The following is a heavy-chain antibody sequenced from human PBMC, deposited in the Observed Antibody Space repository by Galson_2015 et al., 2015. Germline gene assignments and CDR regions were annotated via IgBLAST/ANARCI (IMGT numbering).Heavy chain of an antibody. J-gene: IGHJ4*02. V-gene: IGHV1-46*04. D-gene: IGHD3-10*01. CDR1: GYTFTNYF. Sequence: SVKVSCKASGYTFTNYFIQWVRQAPGQGLEWVGAIDPSGAATFYAQKLQGRVTMTRDTPTSTVYVELSSLGSEDTAVYYCARELGATYYSDYSGLATLVTVSS. CDR2: IDPSGAAT. CDR3: ARELGATYYSDY.